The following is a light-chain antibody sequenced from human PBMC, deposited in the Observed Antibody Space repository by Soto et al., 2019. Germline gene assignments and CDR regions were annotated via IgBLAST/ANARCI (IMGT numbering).Light chain of an antibody. V-gene: IGLV2-14*01. CDR1: SSDVGGYNY. Sequence: QSALTQPASVSGSPGQSITISCTGTSSDVGGYNYLSWYQQHPGKAPKVMIYEVSNRPSGVSNRFSGSKSGNTASLTISGLQAEDKAEYFCSSYTASGTPVFGGGTQLTVL. CDR3: SSYTASGTPV. J-gene: IGLJ3*02. CDR2: EVS.